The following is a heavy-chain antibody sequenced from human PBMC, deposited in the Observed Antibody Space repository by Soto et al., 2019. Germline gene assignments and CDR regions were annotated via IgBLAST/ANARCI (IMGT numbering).Heavy chain of an antibody. V-gene: IGHV3-7*05. CDR3: VRDRTEYGSAIYDVFDI. J-gene: IGHJ3*02. Sequence: EVQLVESGGGLVQPGGSLRLSCAASGFTLNAYWMTWVRQGPGKGLEWVANINRAGSEQNYVDSVKGRFTISRDNAKNSLSLQMNSLRGEDSAVYYCVRDRTEYGSAIYDVFDIWGQGTKVTVSS. CDR2: INRAGSEQ. D-gene: IGHD6-19*01. CDR1: GFTLNAYW.